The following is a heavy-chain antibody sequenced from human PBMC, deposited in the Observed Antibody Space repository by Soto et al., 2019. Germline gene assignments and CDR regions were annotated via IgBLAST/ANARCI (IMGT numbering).Heavy chain of an antibody. D-gene: IGHD3-3*01. Sequence: QVQLQQWGAGLLKPSETLSLTCAVFGGSFSNYYWTWIRQPPGKGLEWIGEINHSGGTNYNPSLKSRVTMSLDTSKNQFSLRLSSVTAADTAVYYCARGSPRLLRFLHGFDSWGQGTLVTVSS. V-gene: IGHV4-34*01. CDR1: GGSFSNYY. CDR3: ARGSPRLLRFLHGFDS. CDR2: INHSGGT. J-gene: IGHJ5*01.